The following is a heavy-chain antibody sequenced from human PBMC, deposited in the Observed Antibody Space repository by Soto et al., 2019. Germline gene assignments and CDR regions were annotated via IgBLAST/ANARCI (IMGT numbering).Heavy chain of an antibody. D-gene: IGHD3-16*01. CDR2: VHGGGST. CDR3: AGRLTTAASLDY. Sequence: VQLVESGGGLIQPGGSLRLSCAASGFTVRNNHMTWVRQAAGKGLELVSFVHGGGSTSYADSVKGRFTISRDNSKNTLYLQMDSLRAEDTAIYYYAGRLTTAASLDYWGRGTLVTVSS. V-gene: IGHV3-53*01. CDR1: GFTVRNNH. J-gene: IGHJ4*02.